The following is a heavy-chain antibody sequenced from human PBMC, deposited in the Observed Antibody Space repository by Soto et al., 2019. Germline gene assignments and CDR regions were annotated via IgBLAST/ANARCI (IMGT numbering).Heavy chain of an antibody. CDR1: GGSISSGGYY. CDR2: IYYSGST. Sequence: PSETLSLTCTVSGGSISSGGYYWSWIRQHPGKGLEWIGYIYYSGSTYYNPSLKSRVTISVDTSKNQFSLKLSSVTAADTAVYYCASWPLDPPLYGDYGVSNYYYGMDVWGQGTTVTVSS. CDR3: ASWPLDPPLYGDYGVSNYYYGMDV. D-gene: IGHD4-17*01. V-gene: IGHV4-31*03. J-gene: IGHJ6*02.